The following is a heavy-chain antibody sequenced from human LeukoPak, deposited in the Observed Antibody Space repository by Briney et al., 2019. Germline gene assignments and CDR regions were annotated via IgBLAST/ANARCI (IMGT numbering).Heavy chain of an antibody. CDR2: ISNNGGST. J-gene: IGHJ4*02. D-gene: IGHD3-10*01. Sequence: GGALRLSCAASGFTFSSYAMHWVRQAPGKGLEYVSVISNNGGSTYYANSVKGRFTISRDNSKNTLYLQMGSLRAEDMAVYYCARGGLLWFGELSGYWGQGALVTVSS. CDR1: GFTFSSYA. V-gene: IGHV3-64*01. CDR3: ARGGLLWFGELSGY.